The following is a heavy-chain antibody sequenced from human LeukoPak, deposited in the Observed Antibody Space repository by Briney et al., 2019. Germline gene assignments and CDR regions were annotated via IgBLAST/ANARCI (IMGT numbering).Heavy chain of an antibody. Sequence: KPGGSLRLSCAASGFTFSSYAMHWVRQAPGKGLEYVSAISSNGGSTFYANSAKGRLTISRDNSKNTLYLQMGSLRAEDMAVYYCARSVRGVITEIDYWGQGTLVTVSS. D-gene: IGHD3-10*02. J-gene: IGHJ4*02. CDR3: ARSVRGVITEIDY. CDR2: ISSNGGST. V-gene: IGHV3-64*01. CDR1: GFTFSSYA.